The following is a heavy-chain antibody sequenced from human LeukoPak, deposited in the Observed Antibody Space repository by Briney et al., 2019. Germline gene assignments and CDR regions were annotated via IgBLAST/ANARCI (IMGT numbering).Heavy chain of an antibody. CDR1: GGTFSSYA. Sequence: SVKVSCXASGGTFSSYAISWVRQARGQGLEWMGRIIPIFGTANYAQKFQGRVTITTDESTSTAYMELSSLRSEDTAVYYCARAGSSWTFDYWGQGTLVTVSS. D-gene: IGHD6-13*01. CDR2: IIPIFGTA. CDR3: ARAGSSWTFDY. J-gene: IGHJ4*02. V-gene: IGHV1-69*05.